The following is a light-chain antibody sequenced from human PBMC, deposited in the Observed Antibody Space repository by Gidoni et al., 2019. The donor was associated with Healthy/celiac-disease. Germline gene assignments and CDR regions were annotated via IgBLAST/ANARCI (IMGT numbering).Light chain of an antibody. V-gene: IGKV3-15*01. J-gene: IGKJ2*01. CDR3: QQDNNWPYT. CDR1: QSVSSN. CDR2: GAS. Sequence: ELVMTQSPPTLSVSPGERATLSCRASQSVSSNLDWYQQKPGQAPRLLIYGASTRATGIPARFSGSGSGTEFTLTISSLQSEDFAVYYCQQDNNWPYTFGQGTKLEIK.